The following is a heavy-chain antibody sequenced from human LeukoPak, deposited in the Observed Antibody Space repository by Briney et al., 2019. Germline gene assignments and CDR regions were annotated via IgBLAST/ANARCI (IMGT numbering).Heavy chain of an antibody. CDR1: GGSISSYY. J-gene: IGHJ4*02. D-gene: IGHD2-15*01. V-gene: IGHV4-59*12. CDR2: IYYSGST. Sequence: SSETLSLTCTVSGGSISSYYWSWIRQPPGKGLEWIGYIYYSGSTNYNPSLKSRVTISVDRSKNQLSLKLTSVTAADTAVYFCARDRGLGAAAEFFDFWGQGALVTVSS. CDR3: ARDRGLGAAAEFFDF.